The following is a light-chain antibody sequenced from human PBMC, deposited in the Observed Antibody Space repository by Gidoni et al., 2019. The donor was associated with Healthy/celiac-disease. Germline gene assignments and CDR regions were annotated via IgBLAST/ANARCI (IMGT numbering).Light chain of an antibody. J-gene: IGKJ1*01. CDR3: QQYGSLPPT. CDR1: QSVSSSY. V-gene: IGKV3-20*01. Sequence: EIVLPQSPGTLSLSPGERATLSCRASQSVSSSYLAWYQQKPGQAPRLLIYGASSRATGIPDRFSGSGSGTDFTLTISRLEPEDFAVYYCQQYGSLPPTFGQGTKVEIK. CDR2: GAS.